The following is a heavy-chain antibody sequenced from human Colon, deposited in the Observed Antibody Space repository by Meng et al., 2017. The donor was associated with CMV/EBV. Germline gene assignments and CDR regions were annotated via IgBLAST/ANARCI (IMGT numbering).Heavy chain of an antibody. J-gene: IGHJ4*02. CDR3: AKNLFVPPAIRAVFEPNDY. D-gene: IGHD2-2*02. CDR2: ISSTGNGT. CDR1: GISFRSYA. V-gene: IGHV3-23*01. Sequence: GGSLRLSCAASGISFRSYAMSWVRQAPGKGLEWVSVISSTGNGTFYADSVKGRFTISRDNSKTTVYLQMNDLRDEDTAIYYCAKNLFVPPAIRAVFEPNDYWGQGTLVTVSS.